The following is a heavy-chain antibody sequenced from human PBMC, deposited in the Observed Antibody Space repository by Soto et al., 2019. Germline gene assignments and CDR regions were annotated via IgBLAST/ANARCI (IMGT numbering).Heavy chain of an antibody. D-gene: IGHD3-22*01. Sequence: SQSRSLTCAVSGYSLSSRYSWGCLRQPTGKGLEWIASIYHGGSTYYNPSLNSRVTLSIAMTNNHVSLILNSVTAADTDVYYCARVGPWVPYYYDSSPYTFENCFDPWGQGTLVTVSS. CDR2: IYHGGST. CDR1: GYSLSSRYS. V-gene: IGHV4-38-2*01. J-gene: IGHJ5*02. CDR3: ARVGPWVPYYYDSSPYTFENCFDP.